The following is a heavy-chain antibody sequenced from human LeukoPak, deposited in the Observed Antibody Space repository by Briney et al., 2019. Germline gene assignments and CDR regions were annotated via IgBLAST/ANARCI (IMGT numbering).Heavy chain of an antibody. Sequence: GGSLRLSCAASGFIFSSYWMHWVRQAPGKGLGWVSRINSDGSSTSYADSVKGRFTISRDNAKNKLYLQMNSLRAEDTAVYYCARRVVVPAAPYYYDYWGQGTLVTVSS. D-gene: IGHD2-2*01. J-gene: IGHJ4*02. CDR1: GFIFSSYW. CDR2: INSDGSST. V-gene: IGHV3-74*01. CDR3: ARRVVVPAAPYYYDY.